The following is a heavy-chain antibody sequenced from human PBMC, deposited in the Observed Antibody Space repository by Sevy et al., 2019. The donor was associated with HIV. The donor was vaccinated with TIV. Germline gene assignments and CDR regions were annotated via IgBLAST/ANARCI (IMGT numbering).Heavy chain of an antibody. J-gene: IGHJ3*02. Sequence: ASVKVSCKASGGTFSSYAISWVRQAPGQGLEWMGGIIPIFGTANYAQKFQGRVTITADESTSTAYMELSSLRSEDTAVYYCARGARRTYYYGSGSYPPDAFDIWGQGTMVTVSS. V-gene: IGHV1-69*13. D-gene: IGHD3-10*01. CDR3: ARGARRTYYYGSGSYPPDAFDI. CDR2: IIPIFGTA. CDR1: GGTFSSYA.